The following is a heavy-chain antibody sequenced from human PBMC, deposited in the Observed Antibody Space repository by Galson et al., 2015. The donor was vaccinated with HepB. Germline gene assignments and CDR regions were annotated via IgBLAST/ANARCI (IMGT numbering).Heavy chain of an antibody. V-gene: IGHV1-69*05. J-gene: IGHJ6*03. CDR1: GGTFSSYA. CDR2: IIPIFGTA. CDR3: ARDVRSGNYYYYYYMDV. D-gene: IGHD4-23*01. Sequence: SVKVSCKASGGTFSSYAISWVRQAPGQGLEWMGGIIPIFGTANYAQKFQGRVTMTTDTSTSTAYMELRSLRSDDTAVYYCARDVRSGNYYYYYYMDVWGKGTTVTVSS.